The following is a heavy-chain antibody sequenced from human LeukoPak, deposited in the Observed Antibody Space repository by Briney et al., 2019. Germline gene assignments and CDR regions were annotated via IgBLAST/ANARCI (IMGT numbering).Heavy chain of an antibody. J-gene: IGHJ4*02. Sequence: GESLQISCKGCGYTFSNYWIGWVRQMPGKGLEWMGIIYAGDSDTRYNPSFQGQVTISADKSVTTAYLQWSSLQASDTAMYYYARQRLDFGGNSGFEYWGQGTLVTVSS. CDR2: IYAGDSDT. CDR1: GYTFSNYW. CDR3: ARQRLDFGGNSGFEY. V-gene: IGHV5-51*01. D-gene: IGHD4-23*01.